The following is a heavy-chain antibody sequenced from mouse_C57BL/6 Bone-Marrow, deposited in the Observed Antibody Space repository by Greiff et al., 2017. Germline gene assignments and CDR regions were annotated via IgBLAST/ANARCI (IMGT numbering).Heavy chain of an antibody. Sequence: VQRVESGAELVKPGASVKMSCKASGYTFTTYPIEWMKQNHGKSLEWIGNFHPYNDDTKYNEKFKGKATLTVEKSSSTVYLELSRLTSDDSAVYYCATYGSSFWYFDVWGTGTTVTVSS. CDR2: FHPYNDDT. V-gene: IGHV1-47*01. CDR3: ATYGSSFWYFDV. J-gene: IGHJ1*03. CDR1: GYTFTTYP. D-gene: IGHD1-1*01.